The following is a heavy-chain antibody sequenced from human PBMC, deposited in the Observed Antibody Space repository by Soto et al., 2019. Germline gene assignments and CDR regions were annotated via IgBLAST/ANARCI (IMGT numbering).Heavy chain of an antibody. D-gene: IGHD4-17*01. CDR1: GGSFSGYY. J-gene: IGHJ3*02. Sequence: SATLSLTCAVYGGSFSGYYWSWIRQPPGKGLEWIGEINHSGSTNYTPSLKSRVTISLDTSKNQFSLKLSSVTAADTAVYYCARGSRPTRLRASTFDIWGQGTMVTVSS. CDR3: ARGSRPTRLRASTFDI. V-gene: IGHV4-34*01. CDR2: INHSGST.